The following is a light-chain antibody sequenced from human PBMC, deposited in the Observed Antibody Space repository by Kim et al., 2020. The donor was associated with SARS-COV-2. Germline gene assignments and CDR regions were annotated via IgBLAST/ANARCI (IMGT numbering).Light chain of an antibody. CDR2: HTS. V-gene: IGLV7-46*01. J-gene: IGLJ3*02. Sequence: QAVVTQEPSLIVSPGGTVTLTCGSSTGAVTSGHYPYWFQQNPGQAPRTLIYHTSNKQSWTPARFSGSLVGGKAALTLSGAQPEDEAEYYCLLSYSGARVFGGETQLTVL. CDR1: TGAVTSGHY. CDR3: LLSYSGARV.